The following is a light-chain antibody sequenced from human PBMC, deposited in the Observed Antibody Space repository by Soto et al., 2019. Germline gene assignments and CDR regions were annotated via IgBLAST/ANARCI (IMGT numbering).Light chain of an antibody. J-gene: IGKJ1*01. V-gene: IGKV3-15*01. CDR1: QSITTN. CDR3: QQYNDSPPKRT. CDR2: GAS. Sequence: EVVMTQSPVTLSVSPGERATLSCRASQSITTNLAWYQQKPGQAPRLLIYGASTRATGVPARFSGSGSGTQFTLTISSLQFAEFALYYCQQYNDSPPKRTFGQGTRVDFK.